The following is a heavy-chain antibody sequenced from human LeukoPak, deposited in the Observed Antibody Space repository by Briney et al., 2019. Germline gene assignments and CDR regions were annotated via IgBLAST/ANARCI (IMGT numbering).Heavy chain of an antibody. J-gene: IGHJ3*02. Sequence: ASVKVSCKASGYTFTGYYIHWVRQAPGQGLEWMGIINPSGGSTSYAQKFQGRVTMTRDTSTSTVYMELSSLRSEDTAVYYCAREYRMGCSSTSCYDAFDIWGQGTMVTVSS. D-gene: IGHD2-2*01. CDR3: AREYRMGCSSTSCYDAFDI. CDR1: GYTFTGYY. CDR2: INPSGGST. V-gene: IGHV1-46*01.